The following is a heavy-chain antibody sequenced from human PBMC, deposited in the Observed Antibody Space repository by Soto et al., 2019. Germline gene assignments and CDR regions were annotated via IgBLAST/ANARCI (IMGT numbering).Heavy chain of an antibody. V-gene: IGHV3-53*01. J-gene: IGHJ6*02. Sequence: EVHLVESGGGLVQPGGSLRLYCAASGVTVSGNYVTWVRQAPGQGLEWVSVIYTDDNIYYADSVTGRFTISRDNSKNTCYLQMNRLRVEDTAVYYCATELIAKYGMDVWGQGTTVTVSS. CDR2: IYTDDNI. CDR1: GVTVSGNY. CDR3: ATELIAKYGMDV. D-gene: IGHD2-21*01.